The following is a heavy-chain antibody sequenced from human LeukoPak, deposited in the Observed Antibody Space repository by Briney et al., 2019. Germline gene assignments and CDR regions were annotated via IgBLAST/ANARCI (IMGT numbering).Heavy chain of an antibody. Sequence: GGSLRLSCAASGFTFSSYAMSWVRQAPGKGLEWVSAISGSGGSAGSTYSADSVKGRFTISRDNSKNTLYLQMNSLRAEHTVIYYGAKDQKNYYDNTGLDYWGQGTLVTVSS. CDR2: ISGSGGSAGST. CDR3: AKDQKNYYDNTGLDY. CDR1: GFTFSSYA. J-gene: IGHJ4*02. V-gene: IGHV3-23*01. D-gene: IGHD3-22*01.